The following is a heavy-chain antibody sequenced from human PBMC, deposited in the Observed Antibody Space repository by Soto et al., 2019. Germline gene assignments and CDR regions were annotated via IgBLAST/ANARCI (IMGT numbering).Heavy chain of an antibody. CDR1: GFTFSSYA. V-gene: IGHV3-23*01. D-gene: IGHD5-12*01. CDR2: ISGSGGST. Sequence: EVQLLESGGGLVQPGGSLRLSCAASGFTFSSYAMSWVRQAPGKGLEWVSAISGSGGSTYYADSVKGRFTISRDNSKNTLDLQMNSLRAEDTAVYYCATDSGYDSLYYYYGMDVWGQGTTVTVSS. CDR3: ATDSGYDSLYYYYGMDV. J-gene: IGHJ6*02.